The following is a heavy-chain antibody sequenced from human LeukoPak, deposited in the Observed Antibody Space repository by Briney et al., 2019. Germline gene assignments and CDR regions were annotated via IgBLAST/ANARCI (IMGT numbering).Heavy chain of an antibody. Sequence: SVKVSCKASGGTFSSYAISWVRQAPGQGLEWMGGIIPIFGTANYAQKFQGRVTITADKSTSTAYMELSSLRSEDTAVYYCARSPSGWVSKNWFDPWGQGTLVTVSS. CDR1: GGTFSSYA. J-gene: IGHJ5*02. CDR3: ARSPSGWVSKNWFDP. D-gene: IGHD6-19*01. CDR2: IIPIFGTA. V-gene: IGHV1-69*06.